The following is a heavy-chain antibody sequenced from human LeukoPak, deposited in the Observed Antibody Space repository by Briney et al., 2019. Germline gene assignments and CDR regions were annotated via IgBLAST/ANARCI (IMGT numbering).Heavy chain of an antibody. CDR1: GFAVSSNY. D-gene: IGHD3-10*01. CDR3: AKVKGWYGEGYFDY. V-gene: IGHV3-53*01. CDR2: IYSDGRT. Sequence: GGSLRLSCAASGFAVSSNYMNWVRQAPGKGLEWVSVIYSDGRTYYADSVKGRFTISRDISKNTLFLEMTSLRAEDTAVYYCAKVKGWYGEGYFDYWGQGTLVTVSS. J-gene: IGHJ4*02.